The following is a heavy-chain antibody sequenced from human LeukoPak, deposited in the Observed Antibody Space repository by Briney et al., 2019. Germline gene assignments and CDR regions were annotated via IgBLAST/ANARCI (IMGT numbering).Heavy chain of an antibody. J-gene: IGHJ4*02. D-gene: IGHD2-15*01. CDR3: ARDRLDCSGGSCYSD. V-gene: IGHV4-59*01. CDR1: GGSFSSYY. Sequence: WETLSLTCTVSGGSFSSYYWSWLRQPPGKGLEWIGYIYYSGSTNYNPSLKSRVTIFVDTSKHQFSRKLNSVTAADTAVYYCARDRLDCSGGSCYSDWGQGTLVTVSS. CDR2: IYYSGST.